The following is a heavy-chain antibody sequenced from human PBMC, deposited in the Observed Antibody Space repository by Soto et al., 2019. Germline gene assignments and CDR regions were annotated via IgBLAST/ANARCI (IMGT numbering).Heavy chain of an antibody. D-gene: IGHD2-2*01. CDR2: INPNSGGT. CDR1: GYTFTGYY. V-gene: IGHV1-2*04. J-gene: IGHJ4*02. Sequence: QVQLVQSGAEVKKPGASVKVSCKASGYTFTGYYMHWVRQAPGQGLEWMGWINPNSGGTNYAQKFQGWVTMTRDTSISTAYMELSRLRSDDTAVYYCARDIGYCSSTSCQVTADYWGQGTLVTVSS. CDR3: ARDIGYCSSTSCQVTADY.